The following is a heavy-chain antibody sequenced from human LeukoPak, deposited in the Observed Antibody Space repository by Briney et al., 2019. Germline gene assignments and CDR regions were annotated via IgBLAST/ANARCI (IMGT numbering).Heavy chain of an antibody. CDR3: ARWSYSSGWSNY. Sequence: SETLSLTCAVYGGSFSSYYWSWIRQPPGKGLEWIGYIYYSGSTNYNPSLKSRVTISVDTSKNQFSLKLSSVTAADTAVYYCARWSYSSGWSNYWGQGTLVTVSS. CDR1: GGSFSSYY. CDR2: IYYSGST. J-gene: IGHJ4*02. D-gene: IGHD6-19*01. V-gene: IGHV4-59*08.